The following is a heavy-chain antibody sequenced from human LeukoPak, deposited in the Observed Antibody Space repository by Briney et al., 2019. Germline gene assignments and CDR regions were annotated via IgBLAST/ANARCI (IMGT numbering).Heavy chain of an antibody. CDR2: IGTAGDT. Sequence: GGSLRLSCAASGFTFSSYDMHWVRQATGKGLEWVSAIGTAGDTYYPGSVKGRFTISRENAKNSLYLQMNSLRAEDTAVYYCARGYCSGGSCYGFDYWSQGTLVTVSS. CDR1: GFTFSSYD. J-gene: IGHJ4*02. CDR3: ARGYCSGGSCYGFDY. D-gene: IGHD2-15*01. V-gene: IGHV3-13*01.